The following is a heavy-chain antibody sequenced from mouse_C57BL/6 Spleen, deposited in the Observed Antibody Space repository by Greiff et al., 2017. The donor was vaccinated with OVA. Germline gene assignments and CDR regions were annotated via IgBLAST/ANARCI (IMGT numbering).Heavy chain of an antibody. CDR1: GYTFTSYW. CDR3: AREGGLKSRVRYFDV. CDR2: IDPSASYT. J-gene: IGHJ1*03. Sequence: QVQLQQPGAELVKPGASVKLSCKASGYTFTSYWMQWVKQRPGQGLEWIGEIDPSASYTNYNQKFKGKATLTVDTSSSTAYMQLSSLTSEDSAVYYCAREGGLKSRVRYFDVWGTGTTVTVSS. V-gene: IGHV1-50*01.